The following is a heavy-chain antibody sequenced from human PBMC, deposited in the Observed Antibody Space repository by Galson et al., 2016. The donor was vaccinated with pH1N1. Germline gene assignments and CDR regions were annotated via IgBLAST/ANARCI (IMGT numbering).Heavy chain of an antibody. V-gene: IGHV1-69*10. D-gene: IGHD6-25*01. CDR1: GYSFTSSG. Sequence: SVKVSCKASGYSFTSSGIHWVRQAPGQRLEWMGGIIPILGAPNYAQNFQGRVTISPDKSTTTAYMELTCLTSGDTAIYYCARMSSGYNTIDSWGQGTLITVSS. J-gene: IGHJ4*02. CDR2: IIPILGAP. CDR3: ARMSSGYNTIDS.